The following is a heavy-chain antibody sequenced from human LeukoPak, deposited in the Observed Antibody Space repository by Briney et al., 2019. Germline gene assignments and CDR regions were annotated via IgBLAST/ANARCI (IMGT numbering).Heavy chain of an antibody. Sequence: ASVTVSFKASGYTFTISGISWVRQAPGQGLEWMGWISVYNGNTKYAQKVQGRVTMTTDTSTTTAYMELRSLRSDDTAVYYCARSGGTYLPDAFDIWGQGTMVTVSS. CDR3: ARSGGTYLPDAFDI. V-gene: IGHV1-18*01. CDR2: ISVYNGNT. D-gene: IGHD1-26*01. CDR1: GYTFTISG. J-gene: IGHJ3*02.